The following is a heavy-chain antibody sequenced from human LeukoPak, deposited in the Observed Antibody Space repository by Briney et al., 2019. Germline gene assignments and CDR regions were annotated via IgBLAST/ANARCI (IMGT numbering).Heavy chain of an antibody. V-gene: IGHV5-10-1*01. CDR1: GYGFTRYW. Sequence: ASVKVSCKASGYGFTRYWISWVRQMPGKGLEWMGRIDPSDSYTNYSPSFQGHVTISADKSISTAYLQWRSLKASDTAIYYCARTYSSGWAFFDYWGQGNMVTVSS. D-gene: IGHD6-19*01. CDR2: IDPSDSYT. CDR3: ARTYSSGWAFFDY. J-gene: IGHJ4*02.